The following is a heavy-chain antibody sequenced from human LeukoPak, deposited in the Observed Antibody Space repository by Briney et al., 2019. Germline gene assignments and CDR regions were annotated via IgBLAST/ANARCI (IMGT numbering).Heavy chain of an antibody. CDR1: GYTFTSYY. J-gene: IGHJ1*01. CDR3: ASGDYYDSSGYYGNEYFQR. V-gene: IGHV1-46*01. CDR2: INPSGGST. Sequence: ASVKVSCKASGYTFTSYYMHWVRQAPGQGLEWMGIINPSGGSTSYAQKFQGRVTMTRDTTTSTVYMELSSLRSEDTAVYYCASGDYYDSSGYYGNEYFQRWGQGTLVTVSS. D-gene: IGHD3-22*01.